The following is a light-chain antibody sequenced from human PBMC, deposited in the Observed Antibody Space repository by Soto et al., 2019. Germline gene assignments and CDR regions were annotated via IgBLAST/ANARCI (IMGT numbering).Light chain of an antibody. J-gene: IGLJ3*02. CDR1: SSNIGNNY. CDR2: DNN. Sequence: QSVLTQPPSVSAAPGQKVTISCSGSSSNIGNNYVSWYQQLPGTAPKLLIYDNNKRPSGIPDRFSGSKSGTSATLGITGLQTGDEADYYCGTWDSSLGARQVFGGGTKLTVL. CDR3: GTWDSSLGARQV. V-gene: IGLV1-51*01.